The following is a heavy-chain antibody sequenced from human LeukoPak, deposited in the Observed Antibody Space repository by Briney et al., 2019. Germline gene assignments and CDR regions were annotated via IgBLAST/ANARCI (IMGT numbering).Heavy chain of an antibody. CDR3: AKGLASWVQSDAFDI. V-gene: IGHV3-9*01. J-gene: IGHJ3*02. CDR1: GFTFDDYA. Sequence: GGSLRLSCAASGFTFDDYAMHWVRQAPGKGLEWVSGISWNSGSIGYADSVKGRFTISRDNAKNSLYLQTNSLRAEDTALYYCAKGLASWVQSDAFDIWGQGTMVTVSS. D-gene: IGHD3-10*01. CDR2: ISWNSGSI.